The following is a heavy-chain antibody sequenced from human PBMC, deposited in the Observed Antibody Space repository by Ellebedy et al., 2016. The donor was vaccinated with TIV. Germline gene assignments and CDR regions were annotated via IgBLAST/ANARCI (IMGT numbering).Heavy chain of an antibody. J-gene: IGHJ4*02. Sequence: SETLSLXCSVSGVAVSSGGYYWTWIRQHPSKGLEWIGNSYYTGRTFYNPSLQTRITISVDTSQNQFSLNVTSVTAADTAIYYCARGQATAGNLDSWGQGTLVTVSS. CDR1: GVAVSSGGYY. CDR2: SYYTGRT. CDR3: ARGQATAGNLDS. D-gene: IGHD6-25*01. V-gene: IGHV4-31*02.